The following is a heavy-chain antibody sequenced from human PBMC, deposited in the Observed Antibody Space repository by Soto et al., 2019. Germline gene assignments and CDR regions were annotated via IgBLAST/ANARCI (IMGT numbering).Heavy chain of an antibody. J-gene: IGHJ4*02. CDR3: ARDQASGQGSFDS. CDR1: GFTFNIYG. CDR2: ILSDRSNQ. V-gene: IGHV3-30*03. Sequence: WGSLRLSWAASGFTFNIYGIPWFCRAPDQGLQRVALILSDRSNQYYADSVKGRVTISRDHSKNTQFLQMNSLRTAATSLYSCARDQASGQGSFDSWGQVTLDTVCS.